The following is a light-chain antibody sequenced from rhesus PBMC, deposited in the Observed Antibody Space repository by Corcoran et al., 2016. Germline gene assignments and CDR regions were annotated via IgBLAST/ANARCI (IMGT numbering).Light chain of an antibody. V-gene: IGKV1-22*01. CDR1: QSISSW. CDR2: KAS. J-gene: IGKJ2*01. Sequence: DIQMTQSPSSLSASVGDTVTITCRASQSISSWLDWYQQKPGKAPNPLIYKASSLQSGVPSRFSGSGTGTDFTLTISSLQAEDFATYYCLQYDESPYSFGQGTKVEIK. CDR3: LQYDESPYS.